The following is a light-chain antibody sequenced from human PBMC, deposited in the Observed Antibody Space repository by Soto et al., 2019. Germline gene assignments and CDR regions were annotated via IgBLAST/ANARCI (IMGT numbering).Light chain of an antibody. Sequence: ETVMTQSPATLSVSPGEGATLSCRATENISQNLAWYQQKPGQAPRLLIHGAAYRATGIPDRFSGRGSGTEFTLAISRLQSEDFAVYYCQQYNTWPLTFGGGTKVDI. V-gene: IGKV3-15*01. J-gene: IGKJ4*01. CDR1: ENISQN. CDR2: GAA. CDR3: QQYNTWPLT.